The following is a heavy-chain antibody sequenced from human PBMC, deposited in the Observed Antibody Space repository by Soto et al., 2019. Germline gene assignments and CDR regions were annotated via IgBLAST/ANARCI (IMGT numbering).Heavy chain of an antibody. CDR3: AYGYVCYYGYDGMDF. Sequence: SETLSLTCTVSGGSISSYYWSWIRRPPGRGLEWIGYIYYNRWTNYNPYLKSRVTISVDSSMNQISLNLSSVPAADTAVYYGAYGYVCYYGYDGMDFWGQGTTVTVSS. CDR1: GGSISSYY. J-gene: IGHJ6*02. D-gene: IGHD5-18*01. CDR2: IYYNRWT. V-gene: IGHV4-59*01.